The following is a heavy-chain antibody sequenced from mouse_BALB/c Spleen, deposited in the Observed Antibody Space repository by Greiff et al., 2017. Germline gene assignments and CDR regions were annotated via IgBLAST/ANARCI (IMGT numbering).Heavy chain of an antibody. D-gene: IGHD2-4*01. J-gene: IGHJ4*01. Sequence: EVQLVESGGGLVQPGGSLKLSCAASGFTFSSYGMSWVRQTPDKRLELVATINSNGGSTYYPDSVKGRFTISRDNAKNTLYLQMSSLKSEDTAMYYCARLITTGYAMDYWGQGTSVTVSS. CDR3: ARLITTGYAMDY. CDR2: INSNGGST. V-gene: IGHV5-6-3*01. CDR1: GFTFSSYG.